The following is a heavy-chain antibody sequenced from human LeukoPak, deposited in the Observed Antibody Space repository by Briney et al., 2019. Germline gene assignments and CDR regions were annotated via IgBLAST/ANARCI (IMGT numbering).Heavy chain of an antibody. CDR1: GGSISSGGYY. Sequence: SETLSLTCTVSGGSISSGGYYWSWIRQHPGKGLEWIGYIYYSGSTYYNPSLKSRVTISVDTSKNQFSLKLSSVTAADTAVYYCASGDSSGYYYFDYWGQGTLVTVSS. CDR3: ASGDSSGYYYFDY. V-gene: IGHV4-31*03. CDR2: IYYSGST. D-gene: IGHD3-22*01. J-gene: IGHJ4*02.